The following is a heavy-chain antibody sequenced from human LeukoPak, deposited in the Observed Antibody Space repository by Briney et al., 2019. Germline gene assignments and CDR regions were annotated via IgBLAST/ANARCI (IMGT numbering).Heavy chain of an antibody. CDR1: GYTFTGYY. Sequence: ASVKVSCKASGYTFTGYYMHWVRQAPGQGLEWMGWINPNSGGTNYAQKFQGRVTMTRDTSTSTAYMELRSLRSDDTAVYYCARASARLWFGDGANDYWGQGTLVTVSS. CDR3: ARASARLWFGDGANDY. CDR2: INPNSGGT. V-gene: IGHV1-2*02. D-gene: IGHD3-10*01. J-gene: IGHJ4*02.